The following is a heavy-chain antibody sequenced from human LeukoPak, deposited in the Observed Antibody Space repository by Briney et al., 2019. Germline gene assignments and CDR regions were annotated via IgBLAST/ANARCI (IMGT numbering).Heavy chain of an antibody. CDR1: GYTFTDYY. CDR2: VNPKSGDT. Sequence: ASVRVSFKTSGYTFTDYYLYWLRQAPAQGLERMGFVNPKSGDTNYAQRFQGRVTMTLQTSISTSNMEFSSLRSEDTAVYYCARAYEYGWFDTWGPGTLVTVSS. V-gene: IGHV1-2*02. CDR3: ARAYEYGWFDT. D-gene: IGHD4/OR15-4a*01. J-gene: IGHJ5*02.